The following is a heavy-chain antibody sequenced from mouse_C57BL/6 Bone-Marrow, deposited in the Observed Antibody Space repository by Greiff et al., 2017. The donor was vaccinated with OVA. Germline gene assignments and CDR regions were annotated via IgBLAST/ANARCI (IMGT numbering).Heavy chain of an antibody. V-gene: IGHV14-1*01. CDR3: TTRYYGSRGYYFDY. D-gene: IGHD1-1*01. CDR2: IDPEDGDT. J-gene: IGHJ2*01. Sequence: VQLQQSGAELVRPGASVKLSCTASGFNIKDYYMHWVKQRPEQGLEWIGRIDPEDGDTEYAPKFQGKATMTADTSSNTAYLQLSSLTSEDTAVYYGTTRYYGSRGYYFDYWGQGTTLTVSS. CDR1: GFNIKDYY.